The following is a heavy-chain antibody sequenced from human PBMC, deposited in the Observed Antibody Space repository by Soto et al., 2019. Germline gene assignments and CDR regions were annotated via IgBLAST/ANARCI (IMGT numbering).Heavy chain of an antibody. CDR2: ISYSGAT. CDR1: GGSVSGDKNY. Sequence: QEQLQESGPGLVKPSETLSLPCSVSGGSVSGDKNYWRWIRQSPGKGLEWIGVISYSGATIYNPSLKSRLTISVDRSKNQFSLRLSSVTASDTALYYCATSPRFAFDFWGQGTTVIVSS. CDR3: ATSPRFAFDF. V-gene: IGHV4-61*01. J-gene: IGHJ3*01. D-gene: IGHD3-16*01.